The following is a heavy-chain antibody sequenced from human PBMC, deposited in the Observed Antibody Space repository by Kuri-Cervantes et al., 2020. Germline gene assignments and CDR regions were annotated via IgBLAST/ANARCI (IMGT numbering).Heavy chain of an antibody. V-gene: IGHV3-30*02. CDR2: IWYDGSNK. CDR3: AKDIAARRLHYYYGMDV. Sequence: GESLKISCAASGFTFSSYGIHWVRQAPGKGLEWVAVIWYDGSNKYYADSVKGRFTISRDNSKNTLYLQMNSLRVEDTALYYCAKDIAARRLHYYYGMDVWGQGTTVTVSS. J-gene: IGHJ6*02. D-gene: IGHD6-6*01. CDR1: GFTFSSYG.